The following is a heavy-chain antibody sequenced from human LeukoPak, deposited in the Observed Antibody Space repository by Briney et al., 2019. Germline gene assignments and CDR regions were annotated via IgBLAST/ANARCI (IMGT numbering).Heavy chain of an antibody. V-gene: IGHV1-69-2*01. J-gene: IGHJ4*02. Sequence: ASVKVSCKASGYTFTSYYMHWVQQAPGKGLEWMGLVDPEDGETIYAEKFQGRVTITADTSTDTAYMELSSLRSEDTAVYYCATGSSGSPSYFDYWGQGTLVTVSS. D-gene: IGHD1-26*01. CDR2: VDPEDGET. CDR3: ATGSSGSPSYFDY. CDR1: GYTFTSYY.